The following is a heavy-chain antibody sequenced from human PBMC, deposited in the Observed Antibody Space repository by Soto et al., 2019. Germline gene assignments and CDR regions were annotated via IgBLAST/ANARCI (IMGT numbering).Heavy chain of an antibody. CDR2: VSHSGST. J-gene: IGHJ4*02. V-gene: IGHV4-34*02. CDR1: GGSFSDYY. D-gene: IGHD1-26*01. CDR3: AREEPASRHHDY. Sequence: QVQLQQWGAGLLNPSETLSLTCAVYGGSFSDYYWSWIRQTPEKGLEWIGEVSHSGSTTYNPSLKNRVTIAIDTSKNQFSLTLNSVTAADTAMYFCAREEPASRHHDYWGQGNLVTVSS.